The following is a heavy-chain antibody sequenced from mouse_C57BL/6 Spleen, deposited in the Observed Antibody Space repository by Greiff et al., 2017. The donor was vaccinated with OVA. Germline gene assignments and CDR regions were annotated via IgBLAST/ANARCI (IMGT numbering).Heavy chain of an antibody. D-gene: IGHD6-1*01. CDR2: ISYEGSN. J-gene: IGHJ2*01. CDR3: ARDAS. CDR1: GYSITSGYY. V-gene: IGHV3-6*01. Sequence: EVQLVESGPGLVKPSQSLSLTCSVTGYSITSGYYWNWIRQFPGNKLEWMGYISYEGSNNYNPSLKNRISITRDTSKNQFFLKLNSVTTEDTATYYCARDASWGKGTTLTFSS.